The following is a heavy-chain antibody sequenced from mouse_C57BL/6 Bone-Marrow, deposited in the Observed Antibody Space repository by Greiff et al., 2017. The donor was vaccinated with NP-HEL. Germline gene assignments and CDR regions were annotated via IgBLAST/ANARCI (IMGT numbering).Heavy chain of an antibody. CDR1: GYTFTSYW. V-gene: IGHV1-59*01. D-gene: IGHD2-5*01. J-gene: IGHJ3*01. CDR2: IDPSDSYT. CDR3: ARCPAYDSNSWFAD. Sequence: QVQLQQPGAELVRPGTSVKLSCKASGYTFTSYWMHWVKQRPGQGLEWIGVIDPSDSYTNYNQKFKGKATLTVDTSSSTAYMQRSSLTSEEAAGYYCARCPAYDSNSWFADWGQGTLVTVSA.